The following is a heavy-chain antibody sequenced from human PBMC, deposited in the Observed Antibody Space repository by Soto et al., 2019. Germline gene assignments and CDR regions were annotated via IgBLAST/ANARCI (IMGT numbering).Heavy chain of an antibody. CDR3: ARVQRGYCSSTSCYPWFDP. CDR2: FSAYNGNT. J-gene: IGHJ5*02. CDR1: GYTFTSYG. V-gene: IGHV1-18*01. D-gene: IGHD2-2*01. Sequence: ASVKVSCKASGYTFTSYGISWVRQAPGQGHDWMGWFSAYNGNTNYAQKLQGRVTMTTDTSTSTAYMELRSLRSDDTAVYYCARVQRGYCSSTSCYPWFDPWGQGTLVTVSS.